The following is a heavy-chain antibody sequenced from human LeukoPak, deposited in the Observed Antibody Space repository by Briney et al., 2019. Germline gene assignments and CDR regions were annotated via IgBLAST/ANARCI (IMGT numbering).Heavy chain of an antibody. J-gene: IGHJ4*02. CDR2: ISSGSESST. CDR1: GXTFSSYS. D-gene: IGHD3-10*01. CDR3: ARGWDYYGSGSYLPDY. Sequence: GGSLRLSCAASGXTFSSYSMNWVRQVPGKGLEWVSYISSGSESSTYYADSVKGRFTISRDNAKNTLYLQMNSLRAEDTAVYYCARGWDYYGSGSYLPDYWGQGNLVTVSS. V-gene: IGHV3-48*01.